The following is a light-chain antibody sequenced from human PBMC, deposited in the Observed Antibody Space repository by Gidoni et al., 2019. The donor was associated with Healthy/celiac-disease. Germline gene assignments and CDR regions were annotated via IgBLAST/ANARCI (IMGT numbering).Light chain of an antibody. CDR3: QQYDSSPPMYT. V-gene: IGKV3-20*01. CDR1: QTVSSSY. Sequence: EIVLTQSPGTLSLSPGERATLSCRASQTVSSSYLAWYQQKPLQAPRLLIYGASSRATGIPDRFSGSGSGTDFTLSISRLEPEDFAVYYCQQYDSSPPMYTFGQGTKLESK. CDR2: GAS. J-gene: IGKJ2*01.